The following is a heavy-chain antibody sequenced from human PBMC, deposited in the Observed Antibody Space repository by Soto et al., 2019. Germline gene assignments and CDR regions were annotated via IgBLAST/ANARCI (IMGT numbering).Heavy chain of an antibody. D-gene: IGHD4-17*01. Sequence: EVQLLESGRSLVQPGGSLKLSCAASGFTFSSYSMSWVRQAPGKGLEWVSGISGSGGRTYNADSVKGRFTISRDNSRNPLYLQMNLLRAEDTAIYYCAKSTGDIWTTYHFDSWGQGTLVTVSS. CDR3: AKSTGDIWTTYHFDS. V-gene: IGHV3-23*01. CDR1: GFTFSSYS. J-gene: IGHJ4*02. CDR2: ISGSGGRT.